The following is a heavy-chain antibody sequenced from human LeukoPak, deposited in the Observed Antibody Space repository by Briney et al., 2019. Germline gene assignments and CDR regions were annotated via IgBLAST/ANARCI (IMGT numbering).Heavy chain of an antibody. D-gene: IGHD1-26*01. CDR3: AKDALLRQYYFDY. V-gene: IGHV3-23*01. CDR2: ISGSGSHT. Sequence: GGSLRLSCAASGFTFSTYAMSWVRQAPGKGLEWVSTISGSGSHTYTDSVKGRFTISRDNSKNTLYLQMNSLRAEDTAVYYCAKDALLRQYYFDYWGQGTLVTVSS. J-gene: IGHJ4*02. CDR1: GFTFSTYA.